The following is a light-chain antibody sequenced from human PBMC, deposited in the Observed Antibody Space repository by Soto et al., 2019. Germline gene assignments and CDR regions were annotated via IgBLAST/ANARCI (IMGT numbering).Light chain of an antibody. CDR1: QSISTW. CDR2: DAS. CDR3: QQYNSYST. Sequence: DIQMPQSPSTLSASVGDRVTITCRASQSISTWLAWYQQKPGKAPKLLIYDASSLESGVPSRFSGSGSGTEFTLTISSLQPEDFASYYCQQYNSYSTFGQGTKVESK. V-gene: IGKV1-5*01. J-gene: IGKJ1*01.